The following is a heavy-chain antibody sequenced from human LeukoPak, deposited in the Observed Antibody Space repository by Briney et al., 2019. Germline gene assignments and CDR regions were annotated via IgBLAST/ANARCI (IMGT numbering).Heavy chain of an antibody. CDR3: ARTSSVDTALVGVHWFDP. CDR1: GDPITSGYY. V-gene: IGHV4-38-2*01. J-gene: IGHJ5*02. D-gene: IGHD5-18*01. Sequence: PSETLSLTCAVSGDPITSGYYWAWIRQPPGKGLEWIGSIFHSGSTYLDPSLRSRVTISLNTSKNHFPLILSSMTAADTAVYYCARTSSVDTALVGVHWFDPWGHGTLVTVSS. CDR2: IFHSGST.